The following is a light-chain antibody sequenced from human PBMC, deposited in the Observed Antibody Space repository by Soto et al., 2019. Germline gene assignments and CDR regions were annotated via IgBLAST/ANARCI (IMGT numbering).Light chain of an antibody. CDR2: DVS. CDR1: SSDVGGYNY. Sequence: QSFLTQPRSVPGSPGQSVTISCTGTSSDVGGYNYVSWYQQHPGKAPKLMIYDVSKRPSGVPDRFSGSKSGNTASLTISGLQAEDEADYYCCSYAGSYTYVFGTGTKVTVL. CDR3: CSYAGSYTYV. J-gene: IGLJ1*01. V-gene: IGLV2-11*01.